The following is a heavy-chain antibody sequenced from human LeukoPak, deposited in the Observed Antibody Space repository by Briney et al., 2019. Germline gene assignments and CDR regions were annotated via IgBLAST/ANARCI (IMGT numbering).Heavy chain of an antibody. CDR2: IHSNGNN. J-gene: IGHJ4*02. CDR3: AKGVTTFDS. CDR1: GGSISSYY. D-gene: IGHD4-17*01. Sequence: PSETLSLTCTVSGGSISSYYWSWIRQPPGKGLEWIGYIHSNGNNNYSPTLKNRLTVSVDTSKNQFSLKLTSVTAADTAVYFCAKGVTTFDSWGQGTLVTVSS. V-gene: IGHV4-59*01.